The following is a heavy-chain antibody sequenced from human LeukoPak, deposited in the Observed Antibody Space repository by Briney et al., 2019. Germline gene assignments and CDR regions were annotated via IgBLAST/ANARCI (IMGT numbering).Heavy chain of an antibody. CDR3: AKDIRRGEYYYDSSGSDY. V-gene: IGHV3-43*02. Sequence: GGSLRLSCAASGFTFDDYAMHWVRQAPGKGLEWVSLISGDGGSTYYADSVKGRFTISRDNSKNSLYLQMNSLRTEDTALYYCAKDIRRGEYYYDSSGSDYWGQGTLVTVSS. CDR1: GFTFDDYA. CDR2: ISGDGGST. D-gene: IGHD3-22*01. J-gene: IGHJ4*02.